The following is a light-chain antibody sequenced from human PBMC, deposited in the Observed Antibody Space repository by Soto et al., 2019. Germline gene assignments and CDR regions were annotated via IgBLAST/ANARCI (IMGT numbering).Light chain of an antibody. Sequence: QSVLTQPASVYGSPGQSIPISCTGTSSDVGGYNYVSWYQQHPGKAPKLMIYDVSNRPSGVSNRFSGSKSGNTASLTISGLQAEDEDAYYCSSYTSSSTYVFGTGTKVTVL. J-gene: IGLJ1*01. CDR2: DVS. CDR1: SSDVGGYNY. V-gene: IGLV2-14*01. CDR3: SSYTSSSTYV.